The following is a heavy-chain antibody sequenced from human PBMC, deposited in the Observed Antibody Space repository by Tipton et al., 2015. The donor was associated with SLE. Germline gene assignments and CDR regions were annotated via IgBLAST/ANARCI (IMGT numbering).Heavy chain of an antibody. V-gene: IGHV3-30*02. CDR2: IRYDGSNK. CDR1: GFTFSSYG. Sequence: SLRLSCAASGFTFSSYGMHWVRQAPGKGLEWVAFIRYDGSNKYYADSVKGRFTISRGNSKNTLYLQMNSLRAEDTAVYYCATHSSSWGGVDYWGQGTLVTVSS. CDR3: ATHSSSWGGVDY. D-gene: IGHD6-13*01. J-gene: IGHJ4*02.